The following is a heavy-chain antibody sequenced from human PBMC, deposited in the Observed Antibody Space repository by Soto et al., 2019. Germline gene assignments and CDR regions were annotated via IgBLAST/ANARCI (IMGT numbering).Heavy chain of an antibody. CDR1: GFTFSSYA. CDR2: ISGSGGST. J-gene: IGHJ4*02. D-gene: IGHD6-13*01. Sequence: PGGSLRLSCAASGFTFSSYAMSWVRQAPGKGLEWVSAISGSGGSTYYADSVKGRFTISRDNSKNTLYLQMNSLRAEDTAVYYCAKVNNPPHRSSWYPYYFDYWGQGTLVTVPS. CDR3: AKVNNPPHRSSWYPYYFDY. V-gene: IGHV3-23*01.